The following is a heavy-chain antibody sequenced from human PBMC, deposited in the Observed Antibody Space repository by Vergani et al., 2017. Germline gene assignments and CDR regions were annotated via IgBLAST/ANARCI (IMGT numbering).Heavy chain of an antibody. Sequence: QVQLVESVGGVVQPGGSLRLSCAASGVTFNSYGMHWVRQAPGKGLEWVASIRSDESRRYYGDSMEGPFTISRDNSKNTLYLQMKSLGPEETDVYYCAKEGGGYCSGGTCYPDYWGQGILVTVPS. CDR2: IRSDESRR. J-gene: IGHJ4*02. V-gene: IGHV3-30*02. CDR1: GVTFNSYG. CDR3: AKEGGGYCSGGTCYPDY. D-gene: IGHD2-15*01.